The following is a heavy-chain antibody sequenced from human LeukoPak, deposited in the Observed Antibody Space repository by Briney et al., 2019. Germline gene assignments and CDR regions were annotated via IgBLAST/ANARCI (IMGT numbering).Heavy chain of an antibody. Sequence: GGSLRLSCAASGFTFSDYYMSWIRQAPGKGLVWVSYISSNGSTIYYADSVKGRFTISRDNAKNTLYLQMNTLRAEDTAVYYCARGIAAAGIGSNGYWGQRTLVTVSS. D-gene: IGHD6-13*01. V-gene: IGHV3-11*04. J-gene: IGHJ4*02. CDR3: ARGIAAAGIGSNGY. CDR1: GFTFSDYY. CDR2: ISSNGSTI.